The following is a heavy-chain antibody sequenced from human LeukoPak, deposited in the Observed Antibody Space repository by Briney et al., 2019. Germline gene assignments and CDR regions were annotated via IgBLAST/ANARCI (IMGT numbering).Heavy chain of an antibody. J-gene: IGHJ6*02. CDR2: IGGRDSGT. CDR3: AAGYYYYGMDF. V-gene: IGHV3-23*01. D-gene: IGHD6-13*01. CDR1: GFTFSNYA. Sequence: GESLRLSCVASGFTFSNYAMIWVRQTPGKGLEWVSAIGGRDSGTYYTDSVKGRFTISRDNSKNTLYLQMNSPRAEDTAVYYCAAGYYYYGMDFWGQGTTVTVPS.